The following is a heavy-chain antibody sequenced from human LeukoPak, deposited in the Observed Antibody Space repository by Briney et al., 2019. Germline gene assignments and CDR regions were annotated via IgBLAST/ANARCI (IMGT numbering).Heavy chain of an antibody. CDR1: GGSISGYY. CDR2: IYFIGTT. V-gene: IGHV4-59*12. Sequence: SETLSLTCTVSGGSISGYYWSWIRQPPGKGLEWIGYIYFIGTTKYNPSLESRVTVSLDTSKNQFSLKLTSVTAADPAVYYCARELGWGSAGSWYFDLWGRGTLVTVSS. CDR3: ARELGWGSAGSWYFDL. J-gene: IGHJ2*01. D-gene: IGHD7-27*01.